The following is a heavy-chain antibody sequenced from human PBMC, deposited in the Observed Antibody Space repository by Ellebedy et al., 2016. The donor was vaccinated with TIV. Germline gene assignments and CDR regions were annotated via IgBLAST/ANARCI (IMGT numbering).Heavy chain of an antibody. CDR3: ARIMLTMVRGVPSGMDV. Sequence: SGPTLVXPTQTLTLTCTFSGFSLSTSGMCVSWIRQPPGKALEWLARIDWDDDKYYSTSLKTRLTISKDTSKNQVVLTMTNMDPVDTATYYCARIMLTMVRGVPSGMDVWGQGTTVTVSS. CDR2: IDWDDDK. J-gene: IGHJ6*02. V-gene: IGHV2-70*11. D-gene: IGHD3-10*01. CDR1: GFSLSTSGMC.